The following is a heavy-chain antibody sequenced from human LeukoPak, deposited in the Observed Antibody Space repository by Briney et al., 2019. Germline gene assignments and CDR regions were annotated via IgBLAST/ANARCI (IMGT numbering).Heavy chain of an antibody. CDR1: GITVSYNF. J-gene: IGHJ4*02. V-gene: IGHV3-53*01. CDR3: ARAPRPFDNSDYYFDY. Sequence: AGGSLRLSCAASGITVSYNFMSWVRQAQGRGLEWASVIYSDSSADYADSVKGRFTISRDDAKNTLYLQMNSLRAGDTAVYYCARAPRPFDNSDYYFDYWGQGSLVTVSS. D-gene: IGHD6-25*01. CDR2: IYSDSSA.